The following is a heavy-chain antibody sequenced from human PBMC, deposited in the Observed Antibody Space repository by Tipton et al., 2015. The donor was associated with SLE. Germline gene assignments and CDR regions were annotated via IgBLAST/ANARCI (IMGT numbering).Heavy chain of an antibody. V-gene: IGHV4-39*07. Sequence: TLSLTCTVSGGSISSSSYYWGWIRQPPGKGLEWIGSIYYSGSTNYNPSLKSRVTISVDTSKNQFSLKLSSVTAADTAVYYCARSSSGWYGAFDIWGQGTMVTVSS. D-gene: IGHD6-19*01. CDR1: GGSISSSSYY. J-gene: IGHJ3*02. CDR3: ARSSSGWYGAFDI. CDR2: IYYSGST.